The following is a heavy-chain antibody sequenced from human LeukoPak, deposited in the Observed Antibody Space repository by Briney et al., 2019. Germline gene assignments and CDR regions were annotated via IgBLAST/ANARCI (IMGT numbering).Heavy chain of an antibody. CDR2: ISAYNGNT. Sequence: ASVKVSCKASGYTFTSYGISWVRQAPGQGLEWMGWISAYNGNTNYAQKLQGRVTTTTDTSTSTAYMELRSLRSDDTAVYYCARDHASYYYDSSGYFPFDYWGQGTLVTVSS. CDR1: GYTFTSYG. V-gene: IGHV1-18*01. CDR3: ARDHASYYYDSSGYFPFDY. J-gene: IGHJ4*02. D-gene: IGHD3-22*01.